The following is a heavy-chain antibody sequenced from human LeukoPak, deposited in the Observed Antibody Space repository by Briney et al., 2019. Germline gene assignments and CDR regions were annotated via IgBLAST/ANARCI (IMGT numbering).Heavy chain of an antibody. V-gene: IGHV3-23*01. CDR3: AKGSRGYCSSTSCYTTPIHYYYMDV. Sequence: GGSLRLSCAASGFTFTNAWMSWVRQAPGKGLEWVSAISGSGGSTYYADSVKGRFTTSRDNSKNTLYLQMNSLRAEDTAVYYCAKGSRGYCSSTSCYTTPIHYYYMDVWGKGTTVTVSS. CDR1: GFTFTNAW. CDR2: ISGSGGST. J-gene: IGHJ6*03. D-gene: IGHD2-2*02.